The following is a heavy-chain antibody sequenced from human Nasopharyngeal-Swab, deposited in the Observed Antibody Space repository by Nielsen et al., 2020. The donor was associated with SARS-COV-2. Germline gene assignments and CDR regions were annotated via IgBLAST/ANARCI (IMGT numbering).Heavy chain of an antibody. CDR1: GYRFASYW. V-gene: IGHV5-51*01. CDR3: ATPVSSSEKYAFEV. J-gene: IGHJ3*01. D-gene: IGHD6-13*01. CDR2: FYPGDSQT. Sequence: GASLKISCKASGYRFASYWLGWVRQLPGKGLEWMGIFYPGDSQTRYSPFFQGQVTIAVDMSITTAYLQWSSLKASDTAMYYCATPVSSSEKYAFEVWGQGTMVTVSS.